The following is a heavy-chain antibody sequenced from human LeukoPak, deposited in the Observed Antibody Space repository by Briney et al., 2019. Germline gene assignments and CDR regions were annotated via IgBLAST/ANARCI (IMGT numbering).Heavy chain of an antibody. D-gene: IGHD3-10*01. CDR2: K. Sequence: KFYSTSLKTRLTISKDTSKNQVVLTMTNMDPVDTATYYCARDYGSGGYYWYYFDYWGQGTLVTVSS. CDR3: ARDYGSGGYYWYYFDY. J-gene: IGHJ4*02. V-gene: IGHV2-70*04.